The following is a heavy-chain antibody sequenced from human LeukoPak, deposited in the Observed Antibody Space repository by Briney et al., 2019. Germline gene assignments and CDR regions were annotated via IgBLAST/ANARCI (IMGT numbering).Heavy chain of an antibody. CDR3: ARDDTGWYF. D-gene: IGHD6-19*01. J-gene: IGHJ4*02. Sequence: XXLEWMGWINTNTGNPTYAQGFTGRFVFSLDTSVSTAYLQISSLKAEDTAVYYCARDDTGWYFWGQGTLVTVSS. V-gene: IGHV7-4-1*02. CDR2: INTNTGNP.